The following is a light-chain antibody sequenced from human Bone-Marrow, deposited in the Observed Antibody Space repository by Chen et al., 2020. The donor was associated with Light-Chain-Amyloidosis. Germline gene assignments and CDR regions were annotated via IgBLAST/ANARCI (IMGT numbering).Light chain of an antibody. J-gene: IGLJ3*02. CDR3: QVWDRSSDHPV. CDR2: DDR. V-gene: IGLV3-21*02. Sequence: SYVLTQPSSVSVAPGQTATIACGGNNIGSTIVHWYQQPPGRAPPLVVYDDRDRPSGIPERLSGSNSGNTANLTISRVEAGDEADYYCQVWDRSSDHPVFGGGTKLTVL. CDR1: NIGSTI.